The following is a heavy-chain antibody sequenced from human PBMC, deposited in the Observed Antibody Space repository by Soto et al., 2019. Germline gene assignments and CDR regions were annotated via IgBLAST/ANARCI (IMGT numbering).Heavy chain of an antibody. CDR1: GYTFTSYD. CDR2: MNPNSGNT. J-gene: IGHJ6*03. Sequence: ASVKVSCKASGYTFTSYDINWVRQATGQGLEWMGWMNPNSGNTGYAQKFQGRVTMTRNTSISTAYMELSSLRSEDTAVYYCARGGSCFTIFGGVTYPRDVGGKGTTVTVSS. CDR3: ARGGSCFTIFGGVTYPRDV. D-gene: IGHD3-3*01. V-gene: IGHV1-8*01.